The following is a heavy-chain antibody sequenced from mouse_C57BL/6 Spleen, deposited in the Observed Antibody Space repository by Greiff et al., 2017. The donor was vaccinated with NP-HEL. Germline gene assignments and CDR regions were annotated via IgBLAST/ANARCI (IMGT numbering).Heavy chain of an antibody. V-gene: IGHV5-16*01. CDR1: GFTFSDYY. CDR3: ARDKNYSSHWYFDV. CDR2: INYDGSST. D-gene: IGHD2-5*01. Sequence: DVKLVESEGGLVQPGSSMKLSCTASGFTFSDYYMAWVRQVPEKGLEWVANINYDGSSTYYLDSLKSRFIISRDNAKNILYLQMSSLKSEDTATYYCARDKNYSSHWYFDVWGTGTTVTVSS. J-gene: IGHJ1*03.